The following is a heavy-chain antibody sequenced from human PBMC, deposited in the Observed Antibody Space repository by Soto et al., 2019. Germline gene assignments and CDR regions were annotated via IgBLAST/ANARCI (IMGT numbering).Heavy chain of an antibody. V-gene: IGHV1-69*13. CDR1: GGTFSSYA. D-gene: IGHD3-10*01. CDR2: IIPIFGTA. J-gene: IGHJ4*02. CDR3: ARDFSLAGSGRHYFDY. Sequence: SVKVSCKASGGTFSSYAISWVRQAPGQGLEWMGGIIPIFGTANYAQKFQGRVTITADESTSTAYMELSSLRSEDTAVYYCARDFSLAGSGRHYFDYWGQGTLVTVSS.